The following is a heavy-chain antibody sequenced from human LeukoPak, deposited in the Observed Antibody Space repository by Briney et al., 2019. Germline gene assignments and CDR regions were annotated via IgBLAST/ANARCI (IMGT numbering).Heavy chain of an antibody. J-gene: IGHJ4*02. CDR1: GYIFTYYW. V-gene: IGHV5-51*01. CDR3: ARRKTRSSYDSSGYYAYYFDY. CDR2: IYTGDSDT. D-gene: IGHD3-22*01. Sequence: GESLKISCKGSGYIFTYYWIGWVRQMPGKGLEWMGIIYTGDSDTRYSPSFQGQVTISADKSISTAYLQWSSLKASDTAMYYCARRKTRSSYDSSGYYAYYFDYWGQGTPVTVSS.